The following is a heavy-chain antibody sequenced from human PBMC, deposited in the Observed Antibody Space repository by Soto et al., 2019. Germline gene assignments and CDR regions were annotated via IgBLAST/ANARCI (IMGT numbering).Heavy chain of an antibody. Sequence: QVQLQQWGAGLLKPSATLSLTCAVYGGSFRGYYWSWIRQPPGKGLEWIGAINHSGSTNYNPSLKSRVTISVDTSKNQFSLKLSSVTAADTAVYYCARGRVAARRKYFDYWGQGTLVTVSS. CDR1: GGSFRGYY. V-gene: IGHV4-34*01. CDR3: ARGRVAARRKYFDY. D-gene: IGHD6-6*01. J-gene: IGHJ4*02. CDR2: INHSGST.